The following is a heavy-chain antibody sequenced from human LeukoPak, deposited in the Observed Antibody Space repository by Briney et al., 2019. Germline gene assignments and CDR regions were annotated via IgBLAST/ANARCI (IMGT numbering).Heavy chain of an antibody. D-gene: IGHD3-22*01. CDR2: IYHSGST. Sequence: NTSETLSLTCTVSGYSISSGYYWGWIRQPPGKGLEWIGSIYHSGSTYYNPSLKSRVTISVDTSKNQFSLKLSSVTAADTAVYYCASETDVGYYDSSGYWWGQGTLVTVSS. J-gene: IGHJ4*02. CDR1: GYSISSGYY. V-gene: IGHV4-38-2*02. CDR3: ASETDVGYYDSSGYW.